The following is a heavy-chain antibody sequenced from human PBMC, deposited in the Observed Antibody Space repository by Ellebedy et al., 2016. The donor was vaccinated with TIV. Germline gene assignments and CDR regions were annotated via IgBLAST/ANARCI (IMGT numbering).Heavy chain of an antibody. Sequence: GESLKISCAASGFTVSNNYMRWVRQAPGKGLEWVSVIYSGGSTYYADAVKGRFTIPRDNAKNSLYLQMNSMRAEDTAGYYYAREGSGSYSLDYWGQGTLVTVSS. CDR3: AREGSGSYSLDY. CDR1: GFTVSNNY. CDR2: IYSGGST. V-gene: IGHV3-66*01. D-gene: IGHD3-10*01. J-gene: IGHJ4*02.